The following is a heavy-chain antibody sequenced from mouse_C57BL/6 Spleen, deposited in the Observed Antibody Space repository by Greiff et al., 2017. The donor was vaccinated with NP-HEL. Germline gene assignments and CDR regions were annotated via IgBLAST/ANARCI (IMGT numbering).Heavy chain of an antibody. D-gene: IGHD1-1*01. V-gene: IGHV14-3*01. J-gene: IGHJ4*01. CDR3: ASFYGRYYDMDY. Sequence: VQLQQSVAELVRPGASVKLSCTASGFNIKNTYMYWVKQRPEQGLEWIGRIDTANGNTKYDPKFQGTATITADTSTNTAYLKLSSLTTEDTAIYYCASFYGRYYDMDYWGQGTSVTVSS. CDR2: IDTANGNT. CDR1: GFNIKNTY.